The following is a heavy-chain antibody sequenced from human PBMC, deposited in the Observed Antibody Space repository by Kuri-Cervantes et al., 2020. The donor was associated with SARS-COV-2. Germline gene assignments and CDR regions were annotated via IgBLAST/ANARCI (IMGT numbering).Heavy chain of an antibody. Sequence: GESLKISCAASGFTFSSYEMNWVRQAPGKGLEWVSYISGSGSTICYADSVKGRFTISRDNAKNSLYLQMNSLRAEDTAVYYCARSGGSGPSRHPLPPIALDYWGQGTLVTVSS. CDR1: GFTFSSYE. V-gene: IGHV3-48*03. CDR2: ISGSGSTI. CDR3: ARSGGSGPSRHPLPPIALDY. J-gene: IGHJ4*02. D-gene: IGHD2-15*01.